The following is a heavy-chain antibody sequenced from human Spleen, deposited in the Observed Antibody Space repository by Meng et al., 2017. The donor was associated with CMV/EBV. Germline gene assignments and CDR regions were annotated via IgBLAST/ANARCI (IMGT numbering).Heavy chain of an antibody. CDR2: IDSDGRDI. D-gene: IGHD1-26*01. J-gene: IGHJ4*02. V-gene: IGHV3-74*03. CDR1: GFTLRRYW. Sequence: EVQLXXXXXGLVXPXXXLRLXXXVSGFTLRRYWMHWVRQAPGKGLEWVSRIDSDGRDITYADSVRGRFTISRDDAKNTLYLQMNSLRVEDTAVYYCARGVAESLGWEMGYWGQGTLVTVSS. CDR3: ARGVAESLGWEMGY.